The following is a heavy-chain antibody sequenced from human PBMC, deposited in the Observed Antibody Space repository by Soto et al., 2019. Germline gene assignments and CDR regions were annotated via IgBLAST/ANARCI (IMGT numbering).Heavy chain of an antibody. V-gene: IGHV3-23*01. D-gene: IGHD6-19*01. CDR3: AKVPSSGWLPPFDY. CDR2: ISGSGGST. CDR1: GFTFSSYA. Sequence: GGSLRLSCAASGFTFSSYAMSWVRQAPGKGLEWVSAISGSGGSTYYADSVKGRFTISRDNFKNTLYLQMNSLRAEDTAVYYCAKVPSSGWLPPFDYWGQGTLVTVSS. J-gene: IGHJ4*02.